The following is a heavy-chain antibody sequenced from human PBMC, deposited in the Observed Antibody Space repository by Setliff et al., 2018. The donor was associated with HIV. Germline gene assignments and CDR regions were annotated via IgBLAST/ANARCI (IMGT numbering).Heavy chain of an antibody. Sequence: LRLSCIASGFTFGDYAMGWVRQAPGKGLEWVGFIRSKAYGGTTEDAASVKGRFTISRDDSKTIVYMQMDSLKTEDTAIYYCTRVLLIPRAIDIWGQGTMVTVSS. CDR3: TRVLLIPRAIDI. CDR1: GFTFGDYA. CDR2: IRSKAYGGTT. J-gene: IGHJ3*02. V-gene: IGHV3-49*04.